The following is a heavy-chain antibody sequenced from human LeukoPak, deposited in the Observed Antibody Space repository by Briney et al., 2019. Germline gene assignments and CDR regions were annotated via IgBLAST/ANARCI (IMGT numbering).Heavy chain of an antibody. CDR1: GGSFSGYY. Sequence: PSETLSLTCAVYGGSFSGYYWSWIRQPPGKGLEWIGEINHSGSTNYNPSLKSRVTISVDTSKNQFSLKLSSVTAADTAVYYCARIGSFSWFGEKLGPIDYWGQGTLVTVSS. J-gene: IGHJ4*02. CDR3: ARIGSFSWFGEKLGPIDY. D-gene: IGHD3-10*01. V-gene: IGHV4-34*01. CDR2: INHSGST.